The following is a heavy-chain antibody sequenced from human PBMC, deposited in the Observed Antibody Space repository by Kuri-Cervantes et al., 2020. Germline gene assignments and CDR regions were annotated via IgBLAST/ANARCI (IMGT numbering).Heavy chain of an antibody. CDR1: GYSISGGHY. CDR3: ARVRRGTTAIEYWYFDL. Sequence: SETLSLTCDVSGYSISGGHYWSWIRQPPGKGLEWIGYIYYSGSTNYNPSLKSRVTISVDTSKNQFSLKLSSVTAADTAVYYCARVRRGTTAIEYWYFDLWGRGTLVTVSS. V-gene: IGHV4-61*08. D-gene: IGHD4-17*01. CDR2: IYYSGST. J-gene: IGHJ2*01.